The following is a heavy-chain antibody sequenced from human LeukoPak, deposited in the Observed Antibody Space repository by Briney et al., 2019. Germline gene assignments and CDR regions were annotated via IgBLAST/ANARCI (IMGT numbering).Heavy chain of an antibody. V-gene: IGHV4-39*01. J-gene: IGHJ4*02. CDR2: IYYSGST. CDR3: ARRSGGKPFDY. Sequence: SPSETRSLTCTVSGDSISSISYYWGWIRQPPGKGLEWIGTIYYSGSTYYNPSLKRRVTLSVHTSKSQFSLKLSSLTAADTAVYYCARRSGGKPFDYWGQGTLVTVSS. D-gene: IGHD2-15*01. CDR1: GDSISSISYY.